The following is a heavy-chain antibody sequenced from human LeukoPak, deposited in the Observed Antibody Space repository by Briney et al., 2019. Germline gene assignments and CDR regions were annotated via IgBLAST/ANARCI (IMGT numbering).Heavy chain of an antibody. D-gene: IGHD1-26*01. J-gene: IGHJ3*02. Sequence: SETLSLTCTVSGGSISSGSYYWSWIRQPAGKGLEWIGRIYTSGSTNYNPSLKSRVTISVDTSKNQFSLKLSSVTAADTAVYYCARERMGATWKAFDIWGQGTMVTVSS. CDR2: IYTSGST. CDR3: ARERMGATWKAFDI. V-gene: IGHV4-61*02. CDR1: GGSISSGSYY.